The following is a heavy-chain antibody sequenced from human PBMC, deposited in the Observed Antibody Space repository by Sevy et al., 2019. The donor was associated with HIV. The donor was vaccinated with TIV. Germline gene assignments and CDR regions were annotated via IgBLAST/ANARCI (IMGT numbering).Heavy chain of an antibody. V-gene: IGHV3-30-3*01. Sequence: GGSLRLSCAVSGFTFSTYAMHWVRQAPGKGLECVAIVSSDGGEINYADSVKGRFTISRDNSRNTLYLQMNSLRTEDTALYYCASDQLGSIDYWGQGTLVTVSS. J-gene: IGHJ4*02. CDR2: VSSDGGEI. CDR1: GFTFSTYA. CDR3: ASDQLGSIDY. D-gene: IGHD7-27*01.